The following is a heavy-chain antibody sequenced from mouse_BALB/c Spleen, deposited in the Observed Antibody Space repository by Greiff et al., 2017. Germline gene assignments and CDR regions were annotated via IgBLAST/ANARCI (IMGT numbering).Heavy chain of an antibody. Sequence: EVQGVESGGGLVQPGGSRKLSCAASGFTFSSFGMHWVRQAPEKGLEWVAYISSGSSTIYYADTVTGRFTISRDNPKNTLFLQMTSLRSEDTAMYYFARGLWDGGFDYWGQGTTLTVSS. V-gene: IGHV5-17*02. CDR3: ARGLWDGGFDY. CDR2: ISSGSSTI. D-gene: IGHD4-1*01. CDR1: GFTFSSFG. J-gene: IGHJ2*01.